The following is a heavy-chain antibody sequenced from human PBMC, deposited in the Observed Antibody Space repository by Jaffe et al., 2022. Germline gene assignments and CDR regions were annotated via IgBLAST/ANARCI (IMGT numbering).Heavy chain of an antibody. V-gene: IGHV4-34*01. Sequence: QVQLQQWGAGLLKPSETLSLTCAVYGGSFSGYYWSWIRQPPGKGLEWIGEINHSGSTNYNPSLKSRVTISVDTSKNQFSLKLSSVTAADTAVYYCARRKGVLLWFRELLQGVFDYWGQGTLVTVSS. CDR3: ARRKGVLLWFRELLQGVFDY. D-gene: IGHD3-10*01. CDR1: GGSFSGYY. CDR2: INHSGST. J-gene: IGHJ4*02.